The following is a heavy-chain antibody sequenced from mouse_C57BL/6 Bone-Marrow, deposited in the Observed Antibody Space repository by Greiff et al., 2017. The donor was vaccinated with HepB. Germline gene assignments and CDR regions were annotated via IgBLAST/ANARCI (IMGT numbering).Heavy chain of an antibody. D-gene: IGHD1-1*01. CDR3: ATLVYYYGSSYVYAMDY. V-gene: IGHV1-76*01. J-gene: IGHJ4*01. CDR1: GYTFTDYY. Sequence: VQLQQSGAELVRPGASVKLSCKASGYTFTDYYINWVKQRPGQGLEWIARIYPGSGNTYYNEKFKGKATLTAEKSSSTAYMQLSSLTSEDSAVYFCATLVYYYGSSYVYAMDYWGQGTSVTVSS. CDR2: IYPGSGNT.